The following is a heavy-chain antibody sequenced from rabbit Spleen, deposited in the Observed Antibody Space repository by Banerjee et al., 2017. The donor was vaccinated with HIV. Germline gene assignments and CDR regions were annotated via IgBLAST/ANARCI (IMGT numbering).Heavy chain of an antibody. J-gene: IGHJ2*01. CDR1: GFSFSRIYW. CDR3: ARNYVNVFDP. D-gene: IGHD1-1*01. CDR2: IDSGDGDT. Sequence: QLEESGGGLVKHGGNLTLTCTASGFSFSRIYWICWVRQAPGKGLEWIACIDSGDGDTDYANWAKGRFTISKTSSTTVTLQMTSLTAADTATYFCARNYVNVFDPWGQGTLVTVS. V-gene: IGHV1S45*01.